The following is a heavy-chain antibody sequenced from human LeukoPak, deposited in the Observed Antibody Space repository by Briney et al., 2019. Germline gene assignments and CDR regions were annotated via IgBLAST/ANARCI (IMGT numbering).Heavy chain of an antibody. Sequence: SETLSLTCAVYGGSFSGYYWSWIRQPPGKGLEWIGEINHSGSTNYNPSLKSRVTITVDTSKNQFSLKLSSVTAADTAVYYCARGGNLGYCSGGSCYRGSPNWFDPWGQGTLVTVSS. V-gene: IGHV4-34*01. CDR1: GGSFSGYY. CDR3: ARGGNLGYCSGGSCYRGSPNWFDP. CDR2: INHSGST. D-gene: IGHD2-15*01. J-gene: IGHJ5*02.